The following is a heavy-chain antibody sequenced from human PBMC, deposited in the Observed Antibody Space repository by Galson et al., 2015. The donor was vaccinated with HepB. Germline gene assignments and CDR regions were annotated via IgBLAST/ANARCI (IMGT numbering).Heavy chain of an antibody. J-gene: IGHJ5*02. D-gene: IGHD4/OR15-4a*01. Sequence: SVKVSCKASGYTFTNYAIHWVRQAPGQRLEWMGWISSYNGDTVYAQKFQDRVTMTTDTSTSTAYMELRSLRFDDPAVYYCARDHMVNTRNWFDPWGQGTLVTVSS. CDR1: GYTFTNYA. CDR2: ISSYNGDT. V-gene: IGHV1-18*01. CDR3: ARDHMVNTRNWFDP.